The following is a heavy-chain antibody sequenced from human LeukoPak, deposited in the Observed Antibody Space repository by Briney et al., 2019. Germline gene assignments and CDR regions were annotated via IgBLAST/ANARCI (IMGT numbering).Heavy chain of an antibody. CDR1: GDSISRSTYY. CDR3: ARSSGTGTFSY. CDR2: VYYGRSP. V-gene: IGHV4-39*02. Sequence: SQTLSLTCTVSGDSISRSTYYWAWIRQPPGKGLEWIGSVYYGRSPYFNPSLESRATISVDTSKNHFSLKMSSVTAADTAVYYCARSSGTGTFSYWGQGTLVTVSS. J-gene: IGHJ4*02. D-gene: IGHD6-25*01.